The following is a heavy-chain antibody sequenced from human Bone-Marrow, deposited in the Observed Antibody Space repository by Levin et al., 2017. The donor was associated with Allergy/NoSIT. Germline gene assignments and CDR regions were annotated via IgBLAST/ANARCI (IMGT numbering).Heavy chain of an antibody. V-gene: IGHV3-21*01. D-gene: IGHD2-15*01. Sequence: GGSLRLSCAASGFTFSSYSMNWVRQAPGKGLEWVSSISSSSSYIYYADSVKGRFTISRDNAKNSLYLQMNSLRAEDTAVYYCARDAGYCSGGSCSLPPYFDYWGQGTLVTVSS. J-gene: IGHJ4*02. CDR2: ISSSSSYI. CDR3: ARDAGYCSGGSCSLPPYFDY. CDR1: GFTFSSYS.